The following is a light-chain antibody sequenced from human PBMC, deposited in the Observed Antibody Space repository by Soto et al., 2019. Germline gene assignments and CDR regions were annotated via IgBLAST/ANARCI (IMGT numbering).Light chain of an antibody. Sequence: DIVMTQSPDSLAVSLGERATLNCKSSKSVLYSSNNKNYLAWYQQKPGQPPKLLIYWASTRESGVPDRFSGSGSGTDFTLTISSLQAEDVAVYYCQQYYSTPQTFGQGTKVDIK. CDR2: WAS. CDR3: QQYYSTPQT. CDR1: KSVLYSSNNKNY. V-gene: IGKV4-1*01. J-gene: IGKJ1*01.